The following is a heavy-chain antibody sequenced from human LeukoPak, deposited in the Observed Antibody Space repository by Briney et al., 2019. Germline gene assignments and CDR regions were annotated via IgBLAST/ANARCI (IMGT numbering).Heavy chain of an antibody. CDR1: GGSISSSSYY. CDR3: ARGIELCTTN. V-gene: IGHV4-39*01. CDR2: IYYSGST. D-gene: IGHD2-2*01. J-gene: IGHJ4*02. Sequence: PSETLSLTCTVSGGSISSSSYYWGWIRQPPGKGLEWIGSIYYSGSTYYNPSLKSRVTISVDTSKNQFSLKLSSVTAADTAVYYCARGIELCTTNWGQGTLVTVSS.